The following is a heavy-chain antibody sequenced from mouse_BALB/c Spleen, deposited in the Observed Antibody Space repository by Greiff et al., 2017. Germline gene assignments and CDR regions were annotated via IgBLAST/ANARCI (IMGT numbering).Heavy chain of an antibody. D-gene: IGHD2-2*01. CDR1: GFNIKDYY. J-gene: IGHJ2*01. Sequence: EVQLQESGAELVRPGALVKLSCKASGFNIKDYYMHWVKQRPEQGLEWIGWIDPENGNTIYDPKFQGKASITADTSSNTAYLQLSSLTSEDTAVYYCARRGGYEYYFDYWGQGTTLTVSS. CDR3: ARRGGYEYYFDY. CDR2: IDPENGNT. V-gene: IGHV14-1*02.